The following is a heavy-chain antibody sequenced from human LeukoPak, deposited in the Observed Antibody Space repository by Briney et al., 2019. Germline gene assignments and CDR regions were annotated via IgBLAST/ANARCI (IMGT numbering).Heavy chain of an antibody. CDR1: GGSVSSGSYY. V-gene: IGHV4-61*01. J-gene: IGHJ4*02. D-gene: IGHD3-3*01. Sequence: SETLSLTCTVSGGSVSSGSYYWSWIRQPPGKGLEWIGYIYYSGSTNYNPSLKSRVTISVDTSKNQFSLKLSSVTAADTAVYYCARQAYYDFWSGYYPPGYFDYWGQGTLVTVSS. CDR2: IYYSGST. CDR3: ARQAYYDFWSGYYPPGYFDY.